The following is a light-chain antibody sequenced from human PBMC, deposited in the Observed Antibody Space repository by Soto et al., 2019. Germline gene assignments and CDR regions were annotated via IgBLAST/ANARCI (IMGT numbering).Light chain of an antibody. CDR3: QQRSNWPLIT. CDR1: QSVSSY. CDR2: DAS. V-gene: IGKV3-11*01. J-gene: IGKJ5*01. Sequence: EIVLTQSPATLSLSPGERATLSCRASQSVSSYLAWYQQKPGQAPRLLIYDASNRATGIRARFSGSGSGTDFTLTISSLEPEDFAVYYCQQRSNWPLITFGQGTRLEIK.